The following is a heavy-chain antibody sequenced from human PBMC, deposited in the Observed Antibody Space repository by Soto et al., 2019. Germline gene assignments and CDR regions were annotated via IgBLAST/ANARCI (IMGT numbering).Heavy chain of an antibody. Sequence: ASVKVSCKASGGTFSSYTISWVRQAPGQGLEWMGRIIPILGIANYAQKFQGRVTITADKSTSTAYMELSSLRSEDTAVYYCARAHIDWNMNHDNTFDYWGQGTLVTVSS. D-gene: IGHD1-1*01. CDR2: IIPILGIA. CDR3: ARAHIDWNMNHDNTFDY. CDR1: GGTFSSYT. V-gene: IGHV1-69*02. J-gene: IGHJ4*02.